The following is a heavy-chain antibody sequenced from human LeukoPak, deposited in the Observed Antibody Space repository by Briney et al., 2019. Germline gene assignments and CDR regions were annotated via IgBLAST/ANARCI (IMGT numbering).Heavy chain of an antibody. J-gene: IGHJ3*02. CDR2: IKQDGSER. CDR3: ARDPYSSGLLTFDI. D-gene: IGHD6-19*01. Sequence: TGGSLRLSCAASGFTFSSYWMSWVRQAPGKGLEWVANIKQDGSERYYVDSVKGRFTISRDNAKNSLYLQMNSLRAEDTAVYYCARDPYSSGLLTFDIWGRGTMVTVSS. V-gene: IGHV3-7*03. CDR1: GFTFSSYW.